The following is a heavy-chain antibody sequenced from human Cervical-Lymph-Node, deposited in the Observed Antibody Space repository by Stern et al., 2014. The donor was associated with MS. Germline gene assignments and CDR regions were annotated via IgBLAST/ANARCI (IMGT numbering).Heavy chain of an antibody. CDR3: ARDRTVTTYYYYYGMDV. CDR2: VSYDGSDE. J-gene: IGHJ6*02. D-gene: IGHD4-11*01. V-gene: IGHV3-30*04. Sequence: VQLVESGGGVVQPGRSLRLSCAASGFTFSYSTMHWVRPAPGKGLEWVATVSYDGSDESYPDSVKGRFTISRDNSKNTLYLQVNSLRAEDTGVYFCARDRTVTTYYYYYGMDVWGQGTTVTVSS. CDR1: GFTFSYST.